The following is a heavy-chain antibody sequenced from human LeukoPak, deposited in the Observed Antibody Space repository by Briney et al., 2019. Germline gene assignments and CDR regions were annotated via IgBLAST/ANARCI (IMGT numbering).Heavy chain of an antibody. V-gene: IGHV3-23*01. CDR1: GFTVSSNY. CDR2: IRDSGGST. Sequence: GGSLRLSCAASGFTVSSNYMSWVRQAPGKGLEWVSLIRDSGGSTYYADSVKGRFTISRDNSKNTLYLQMNSLRAEDTAVYYCAKATVTQDVYWGQGTLVTVSS. J-gene: IGHJ4*02. D-gene: IGHD4-17*01. CDR3: AKATVTQDVY.